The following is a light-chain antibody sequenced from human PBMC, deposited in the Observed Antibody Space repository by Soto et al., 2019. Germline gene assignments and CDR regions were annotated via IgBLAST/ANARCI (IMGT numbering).Light chain of an antibody. CDR1: QSVSSSY. CDR3: QEYGSSPPT. J-gene: IGKJ4*01. CDR2: GAS. V-gene: IGKV3-20*01. Sequence: EIVLTQSPGTLSLSPGERATLSCRASQSVSSSYFAWYQQKPGQAARLLIYGASSRATGIPDRFSGSGSGTDFTLTISSLEPEDFAVYYCQEYGSSPPTFGEGTKVEIK.